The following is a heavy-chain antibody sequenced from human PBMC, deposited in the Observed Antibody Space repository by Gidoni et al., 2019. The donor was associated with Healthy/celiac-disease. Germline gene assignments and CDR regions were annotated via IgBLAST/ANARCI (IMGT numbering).Heavy chain of an antibody. D-gene: IGHD3-10*01. CDR2: IRSKANSYAT. V-gene: IGHV3-73*01. J-gene: IGHJ6*03. Sequence: GKGLEWVGRIRSKANSYATAYAASVKGRFTISRDDSKNTAYLQMNSLKTEDTAVYYCTRHAGSMGNYYYYMDVWGKGTTVTVSS. CDR3: TRHAGSMGNYYYYMDV.